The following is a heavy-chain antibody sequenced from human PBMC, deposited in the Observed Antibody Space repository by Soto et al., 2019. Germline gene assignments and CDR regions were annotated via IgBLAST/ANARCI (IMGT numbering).Heavy chain of an antibody. Sequence: QVQLQESGPGLVKPSQTLSLTCTVSGGSISSGGYYWSWIRQHPGKGLEWIGYIYYSGSTYYNPSLKIRVTISVDTSKNQFSLKLSSVTAADTAVYYCARGSGGYCSGGSCSPYYYYYYMDVWGKGTTVTVSS. J-gene: IGHJ6*03. D-gene: IGHD2-15*01. CDR1: GGSISSGGYY. V-gene: IGHV4-31*03. CDR3: ARGSGGYCSGGSCSPYYYYYYMDV. CDR2: IYYSGST.